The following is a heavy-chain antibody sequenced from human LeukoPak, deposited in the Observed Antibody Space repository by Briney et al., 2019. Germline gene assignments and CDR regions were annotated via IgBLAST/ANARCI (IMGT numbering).Heavy chain of an antibody. CDR2: TFYRSKWSY. V-gene: IGHV6-1*01. D-gene: IGHD3-16*01. Sequence: PSQTLSLTCAISGDSVSSKSAGSNWIRQSPLRGLEWLGRTFYRSKWSYEYAVSVRSRITINPDTSKNQFSLQLNSVTPEDTAVYYCARGGGSRHGIYNFDYWGQGTLVTVSS. CDR1: GDSVSSKSAG. J-gene: IGHJ4*02. CDR3: ARGGGSRHGIYNFDY.